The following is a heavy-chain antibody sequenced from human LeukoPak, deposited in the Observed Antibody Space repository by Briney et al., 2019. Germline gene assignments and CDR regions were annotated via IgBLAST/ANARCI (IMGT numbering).Heavy chain of an antibody. CDR1: GFTFSSYS. J-gene: IGHJ4*02. Sequence: AGGSLRLSCAASGFTFSSYSMTWVRQAPGKGRGWVSSIIGSSSYIYYADSVKGRFTISRDNAKKSLYLQMNSLRAEDMAVYYCARDKDPYGGNAHFDYWGQGTLVTVSS. CDR2: IIGSSSYI. CDR3: ARDKDPYGGNAHFDY. D-gene: IGHD4-23*01. V-gene: IGHV3-21*01.